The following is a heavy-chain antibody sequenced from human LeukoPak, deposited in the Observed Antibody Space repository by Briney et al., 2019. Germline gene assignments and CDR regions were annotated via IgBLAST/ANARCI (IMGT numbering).Heavy chain of an antibody. J-gene: IGHJ4*02. CDR2: ISYDGSAK. D-gene: IGHD5-12*01. Sequence: GGSLRLSCAASGFSFSGYAMHWVRQAPGNGLEWVTVISYDGSAKYYSDSVKGRFTISRDNSKNTLYLQMNSLRAEDTAVYYCARTFWDKYNGYDYYFDYWGQGSLVTVSS. CDR1: GFSFSGYA. V-gene: IGHV3-30*04. CDR3: ARTFWDKYNGYDYYFDY.